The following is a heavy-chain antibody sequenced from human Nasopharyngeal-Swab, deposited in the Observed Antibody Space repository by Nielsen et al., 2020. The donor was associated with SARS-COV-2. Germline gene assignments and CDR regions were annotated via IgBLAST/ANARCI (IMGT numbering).Heavy chain of an antibody. J-gene: IGHJ5*02. Sequence: GESLKISCAASGFTFNSYAMHWVRQAPGKGLEWVAVISYDGSNKYYADSVKGRFTISRDNSKNTLYLQMNSLRAEDTAVYYCAREGGNWFDPWGQGTLVTVSS. D-gene: IGHD3-16*01. CDR1: GFTFNSYA. V-gene: IGHV3-30*04. CDR3: AREGGNWFDP. CDR2: ISYDGSNK.